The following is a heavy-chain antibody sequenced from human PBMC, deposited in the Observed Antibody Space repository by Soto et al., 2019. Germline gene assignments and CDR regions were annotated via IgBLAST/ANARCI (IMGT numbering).Heavy chain of an antibody. V-gene: IGHV3-7*04. Sequence: EVQLVESGGGLVQPGGSLRLSCAASGFTFSSYWMSWVRQAPGKGLEWVANIKQDGSEKYYVDSVKGRFTISRDNAKNTQYFQMTRLRAEDTVVYYCARVPSDVDIVVVVAGTWFDPWGQGTLVTVSS. CDR1: GFTFSSYW. CDR2: IKQDGSEK. D-gene: IGHD2-15*01. CDR3: ARVPSDVDIVVVVAGTWFDP. J-gene: IGHJ5*02.